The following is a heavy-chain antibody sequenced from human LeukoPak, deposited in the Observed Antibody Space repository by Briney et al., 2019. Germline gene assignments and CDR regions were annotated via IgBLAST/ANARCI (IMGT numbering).Heavy chain of an antibody. D-gene: IGHD1-26*01. V-gene: IGHV3-7*05. J-gene: IGHJ4*02. CDR2: KKEDGSDK. CDR3: ATWSDAWEFDY. Sequence: GGSLRLSCAASGFTFSSSWMTWVRRAPGKGLEWVAHKKEDGSDKCYVDSVTGRFTISRDNTKNSLYLQMSSLRAEDTAVYYCATWSDAWEFDYWGQGTLVSVSS. CDR1: GFTFSSSW.